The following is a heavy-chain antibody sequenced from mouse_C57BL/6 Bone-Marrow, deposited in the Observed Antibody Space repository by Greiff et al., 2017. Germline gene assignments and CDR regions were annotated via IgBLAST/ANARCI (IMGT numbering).Heavy chain of an antibody. CDR2: INPNNGGT. CDR3: AKRGGYYGSSLSYAMDY. D-gene: IGHD1-1*01. J-gene: IGHJ4*01. CDR1: GYTFTDYD. Sequence: VQLKQSGPELVKPGASVKIPCKASGYTFTDYDMDWVKQSHGKSLEWIGDINPNNGGTIYNQKFKGKATLTVDKSSSTAYMELRSLTSEDTAVYYCAKRGGYYGSSLSYAMDYWGQGTSVTVSS. V-gene: IGHV1-18*01.